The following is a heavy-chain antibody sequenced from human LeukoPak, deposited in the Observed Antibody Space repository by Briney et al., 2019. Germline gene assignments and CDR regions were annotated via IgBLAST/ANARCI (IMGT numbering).Heavy chain of an antibody. Sequence: ASVKVSCTSSGYTFIDYCIHWVRQAPGQGLEWMGWINPNSGATKYAQKFQGRVSMTRDTSINTAYMDLTNLRSDDTAIFYCARVKKLMPEFEFWGQGTLVTVSS. CDR1: GYTFIDYC. CDR3: ARVKKLMPEFEF. D-gene: IGHD2-2*01. V-gene: IGHV1-2*02. CDR2: INPNSGAT. J-gene: IGHJ4*02.